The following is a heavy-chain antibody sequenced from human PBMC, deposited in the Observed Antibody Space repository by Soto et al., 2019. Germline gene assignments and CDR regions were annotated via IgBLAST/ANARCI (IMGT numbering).Heavy chain of an antibody. CDR2: IYSDGGGT. CDR3: VDPYFFDY. CDR1: GFTFSSHW. D-gene: IGHD2-2*03. J-gene: IGHJ4*02. V-gene: IGHV3-74*01. Sequence: SGGSLRLSCAASGFTFSSHWMHWVRQAPGKGLVWVSRIYSDGGGTSYADSVKGRFTISRDNAKNTLYLQMNSLRAEDTALYYCVDPYFFDYWGQGTLVTVSS.